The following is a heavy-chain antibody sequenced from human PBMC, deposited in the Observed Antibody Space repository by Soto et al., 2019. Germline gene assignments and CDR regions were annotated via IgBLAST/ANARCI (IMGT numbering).Heavy chain of an antibody. CDR3: ARRVAVNYGMDV. J-gene: IGHJ6*02. D-gene: IGHD6-19*01. V-gene: IGHV1-18*01. CDR1: GYTFTIYG. Sequence: ASVKVSCKAAGYTFTIYGISWVRQAPGQGLEWMGWISAYNGNTNYAQKLQGRVTMTTDTSTSTAYMELRSLRSDDTAVYYCARRVAVNYGMDVWGQGTTVTVSS. CDR2: ISAYNGNT.